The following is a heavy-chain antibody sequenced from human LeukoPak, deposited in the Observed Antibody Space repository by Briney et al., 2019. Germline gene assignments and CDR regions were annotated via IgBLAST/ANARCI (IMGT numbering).Heavy chain of an antibody. Sequence: AGGSLRLSCAASGFTFSSYAMSWVRQAPGKGLEWVSAISGSGGSTYYADSVKGRFTISRDNSKNTLYLQMNSLRAEDTAVYYCAKEKAWRGYSYEGGGAFDIWGQGTMVTVSS. V-gene: IGHV3-23*01. CDR1: GFTFSSYA. J-gene: IGHJ3*02. CDR3: AKEKAWRGYSYEGGGAFDI. CDR2: ISGSGGST. D-gene: IGHD5-18*01.